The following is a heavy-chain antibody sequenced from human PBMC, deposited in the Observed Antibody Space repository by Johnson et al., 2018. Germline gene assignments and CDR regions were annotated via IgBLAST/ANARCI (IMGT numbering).Heavy chain of an antibody. D-gene: IGHD1-26*01. CDR2: IWYDGRNQ. J-gene: IGHJ3*02. CDR3: ARDPPVLPTTFAI. CDR1: GFTFSSFG. V-gene: IGHV3-33*01. Sequence: VQLLESGGGVVQPGRSLRLSCAASGFTFSSFGMHWVRQAPGKGLEWVAIIWYDGRNQYYTDSVKGRFTISRDNSKNTLYLQMNSLSAEDAAMYYCARDPPVLPTTFAIGGQGTMVTVSS.